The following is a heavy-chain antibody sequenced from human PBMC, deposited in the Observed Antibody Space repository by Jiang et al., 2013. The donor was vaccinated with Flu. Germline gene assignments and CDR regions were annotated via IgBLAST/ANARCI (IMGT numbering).Heavy chain of an antibody. CDR3: ARHLKSSGSFYGALDY. D-gene: IGHD3-10*01. CDR2: IYPGDSDT. J-gene: IGHJ4*02. V-gene: IGHV5-51*01. Sequence: GAEVKKPGESLKISCKTSGYSFPTSWIGWVRQMPGKGLEWMGIIYPGDSDTRYSPSFQGQVTISADKSVTTAYLQWSSLKASDTAIYYCARHLKSSGSFYGALDYWGQGTLVTVSS. CDR1: GYSFPTSW.